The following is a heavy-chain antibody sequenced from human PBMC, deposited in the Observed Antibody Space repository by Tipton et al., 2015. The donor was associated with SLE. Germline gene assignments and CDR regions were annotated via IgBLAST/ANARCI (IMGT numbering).Heavy chain of an antibody. Sequence: TLSLTCAVSGGSISSSNWWSWVRQPPGKGLAWIGEINHSGSTNYNPSLKSRVTISVDKSKNHFSLKLTSVTAADTAVYYCSRLTGAPHFDYWGRGTLVTVSS. CDR3: SRLTGAPHFDY. CDR2: INHSGST. D-gene: IGHD7-27*01. CDR1: GGSISSSNW. V-gene: IGHV4-4*02. J-gene: IGHJ4*02.